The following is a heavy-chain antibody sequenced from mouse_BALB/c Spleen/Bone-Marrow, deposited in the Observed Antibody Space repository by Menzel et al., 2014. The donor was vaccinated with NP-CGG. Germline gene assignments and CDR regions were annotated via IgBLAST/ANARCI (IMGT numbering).Heavy chain of an antibody. CDR3: ARSGSSSGYFDY. CDR2: ISSGSSTV. CDR1: GFTFSSFG. D-gene: IGHD1-1*01. Sequence: DVKLVESGGGLVQPGGSRKLSCAASGFTFSSFGMHWVRQAPEKGLEWVAYISSGSSTVYYADKVMGRFTISRDNPKNTLFLRMTSLRSEDTAMYYCARSGSSSGYFDYWGQGTTLTVSS. J-gene: IGHJ2*01. V-gene: IGHV5-17*02.